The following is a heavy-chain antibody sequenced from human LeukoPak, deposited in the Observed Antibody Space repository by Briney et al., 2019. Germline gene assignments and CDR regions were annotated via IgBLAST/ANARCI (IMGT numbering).Heavy chain of an antibody. CDR2: IYYSGST. J-gene: IGHJ5*02. CDR1: GGYISSYY. Sequence: SETLSLTCTVSGGYISSYYWSWIRQPPGKGLEWIGYIYYSGSTNYNPSLKSRVTISVDTSKNQFSLKLSSVTAADTAVYYCARSVNWFDPWGQGTLVTVSS. V-gene: IGHV4-59*08. CDR3: ARSVNWFDP.